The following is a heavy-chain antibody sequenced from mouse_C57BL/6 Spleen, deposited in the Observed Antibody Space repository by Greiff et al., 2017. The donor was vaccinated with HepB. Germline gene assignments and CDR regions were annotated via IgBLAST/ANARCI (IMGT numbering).Heavy chain of an antibody. CDR1: GYTFTSYG. V-gene: IGHV1-81*01. Sequence: VQLQQSGAELARPGASVKLSCKASGYTFTSYGISWVKQRTGQGLEWIGEIYPRSGNTYYNEKFKGKATLTADKSSSTAYMELRSLTSEDSAVYFCARRAYDYDEDAMDYWGQGTSVTVSS. CDR2: IYPRSGNT. D-gene: IGHD2-4*01. CDR3: ARRAYDYDEDAMDY. J-gene: IGHJ4*01.